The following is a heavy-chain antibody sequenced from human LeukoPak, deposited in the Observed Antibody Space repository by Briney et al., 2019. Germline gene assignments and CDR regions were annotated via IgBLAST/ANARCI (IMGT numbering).Heavy chain of an antibody. Sequence: PGGSLRLSCAASGFTFSSYAMSWVRQAPGKGLEWVSAISGSGGSTYYADSVKGRFTISRDNSKNTLYLQMNSLRAEDTAVYYCAPRRDGYNWRSFDYWGQGTLVTVSS. D-gene: IGHD5-24*01. CDR2: ISGSGGST. J-gene: IGHJ4*02. CDR1: GFTFSSYA. V-gene: IGHV3-23*01. CDR3: APRRDGYNWRSFDY.